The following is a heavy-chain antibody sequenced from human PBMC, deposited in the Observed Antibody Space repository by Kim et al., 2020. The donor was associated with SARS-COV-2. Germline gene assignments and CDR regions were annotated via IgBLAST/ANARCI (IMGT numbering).Heavy chain of an antibody. CDR2: INPNSGVT. J-gene: IGHJ1*01. CDR3: VKVAIPVAGVPGYFQH. D-gene: IGHD6-19*01. CDR1: GYTFIDYY. V-gene: IGHV1-2*02. Sequence: ASVKVSCKASGYTFIDYYMHWVRRAPGQGLEWMGWINPNSGVTKYAQKFQGRVTMTRDTSITTAYMELSRLTSDDTAVYYCVKVAIPVAGVPGYFQHWGQGTLVTVSS.